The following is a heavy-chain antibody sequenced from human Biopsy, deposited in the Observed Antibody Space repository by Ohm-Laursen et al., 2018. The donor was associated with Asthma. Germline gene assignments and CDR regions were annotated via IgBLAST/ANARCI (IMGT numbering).Heavy chain of an antibody. Sequence: ASVKVSCKASGGTFSSNSINWVRQAPGQGLEWMGRIIPIFGPTNCAQKFQGRVTISADESTSTAYMELSSLSSEDTAVYYCARGYSGSDRIVYYYSGLEVWGQGTTVTVSS. J-gene: IGHJ6*02. V-gene: IGHV1-69*13. CDR1: GGTFSSNS. CDR3: ARGYSGSDRIVYYYSGLEV. CDR2: IIPIFGPT. D-gene: IGHD5-12*01.